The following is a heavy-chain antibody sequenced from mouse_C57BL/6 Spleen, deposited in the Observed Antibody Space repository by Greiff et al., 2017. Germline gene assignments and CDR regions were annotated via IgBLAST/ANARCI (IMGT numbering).Heavy chain of an antibody. CDR2: INPNNGGT. V-gene: IGHV1-26*01. Sequence: VQLQQSGPELVKPGASVKISCKASGYTFTDYYMNWVKQSHGKSLEWIGDINPNNGGTSYNQKFKGKATLTVDKSSSTAYMELRSLTSEDSAVYYCAGSPHYYGSSRAWFAYWGQGTLGTGSA. CDR3: AGSPHYYGSSRAWFAY. J-gene: IGHJ3*01. CDR1: GYTFTDYY. D-gene: IGHD1-1*01.